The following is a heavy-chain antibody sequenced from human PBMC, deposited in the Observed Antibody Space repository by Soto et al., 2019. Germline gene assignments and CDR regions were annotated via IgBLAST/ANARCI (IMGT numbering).Heavy chain of an antibody. D-gene: IGHD6-13*01. CDR1: GLTFGGRA. J-gene: IGHJ6*02. CDR2: ITDTGGDA. V-gene: IGHV3-23*01. Sequence: GGSLRLSCVASGLTFGGRAMSWVRQSPGEGLEWVSTITDTGGDAKYADSVRGRFAISRDNSKNTLYLQMSALRAEDSAIYYCAKVTKRAAAGRYEYYKYGVDVWGQGTTVTVSS. CDR3: AKVTKRAAAGRYEYYKYGVDV.